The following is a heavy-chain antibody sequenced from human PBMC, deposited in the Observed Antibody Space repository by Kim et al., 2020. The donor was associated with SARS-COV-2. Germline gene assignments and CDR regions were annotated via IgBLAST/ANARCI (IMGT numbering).Heavy chain of an antibody. V-gene: IGHV3-9*01. J-gene: IGHJ6*02. Sequence: GGSLRLSCAASGFTFDDYAMHWVRQAPGKGLEWVSGISWNSGSIGYADSVKGRFTISRDNAKNSLYLQMNSLRAEDTALYYCAKATLYCSGGSCYSYYYYGMDVWGQGTTVTVSS. CDR2: ISWNSGSI. CDR1: GFTFDDYA. CDR3: AKATLYCSGGSCYSYYYYGMDV. D-gene: IGHD2-15*01.